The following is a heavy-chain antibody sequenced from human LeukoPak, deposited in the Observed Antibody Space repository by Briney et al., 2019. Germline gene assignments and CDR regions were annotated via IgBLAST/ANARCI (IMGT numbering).Heavy chain of an antibody. J-gene: IGHJ4*02. CDR1: GFTFSSYW. D-gene: IGHD6-6*01. CDR3: ARVTSSSFDY. Sequence: PGGSLRLSCAASGFTFSSYWMGWVRPAPGKGLEWVANIKQDGSEKFYVDSVKGRCTISRDNAKNSLYLQLNSLRAEDTAVYYCARVTSSSFDYWGQGTLVTVSS. V-gene: IGHV3-7*01. CDR2: IKQDGSEK.